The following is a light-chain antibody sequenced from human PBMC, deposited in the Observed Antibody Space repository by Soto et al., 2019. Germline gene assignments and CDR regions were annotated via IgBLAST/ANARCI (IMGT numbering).Light chain of an antibody. CDR2: EGN. CDR1: GSDVESYTL. V-gene: IGLV2-23*01. Sequence: QSVLTQPASVSGSPGQSITISCTGTGSDVESYTLVSWYQQYPGKAPKLVIYEGNKRPSGVSHRFSGSNSGNTASLTISGLQADDAGDYYCCSYGDGFTVLFGGGTKLTVL. J-gene: IGLJ2*01. CDR3: CSYGDGFTVL.